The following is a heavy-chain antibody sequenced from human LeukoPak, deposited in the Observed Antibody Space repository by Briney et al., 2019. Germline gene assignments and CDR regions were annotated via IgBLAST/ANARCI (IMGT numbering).Heavy chain of an antibody. D-gene: IGHD6-19*01. Sequence: SETLSLTCTVFGGSTSSSSHYWGWIRQPPGEGLEWIGSIYFSGSTYYSPSLKSRVTISVDPSTNQFSLKLSSVTAADTAVYFCARHQWLGPFDSWGQGTLVTVSS. J-gene: IGHJ4*02. V-gene: IGHV4-39*01. CDR3: ARHQWLGPFDS. CDR1: GGSTSSSSHY. CDR2: IYFSGST.